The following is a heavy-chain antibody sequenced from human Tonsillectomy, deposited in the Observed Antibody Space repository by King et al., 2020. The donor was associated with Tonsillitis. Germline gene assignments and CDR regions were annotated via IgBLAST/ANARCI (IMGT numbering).Heavy chain of an antibody. D-gene: IGHD6-19*01. CDR1: GYTFTSYY. J-gene: IGHJ6*02. CDR3: ARNIAVAGNDPWYYYYGMAV. Sequence: VQLVESGAEVKKPGASVKVSCKASGYTFTSYYMHWVRQAPGQGLEWMGIINPSGGSTNYAQKFQGRVTMTRDTSTSTVYMELSSLRSEDTAVYYCARNIAVAGNDPWYYYYGMAVWGHGTTVTVSS. CDR2: INPSGGST. V-gene: IGHV1-46*01.